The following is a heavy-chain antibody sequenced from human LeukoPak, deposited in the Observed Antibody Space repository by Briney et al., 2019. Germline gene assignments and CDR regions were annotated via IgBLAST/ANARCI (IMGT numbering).Heavy chain of an antibody. V-gene: IGHV1-69*13. Sequence: SVKVSCKASGGTFSSYAISWVRQAPGQGLEWMGGIIPIFGTANYAQKFQGRVTITADELTSTAYMELNSLRSEDTAMYYCAREPRYSDYDRVLDYWGQGTLVTVSS. D-gene: IGHD5-12*01. CDR2: IIPIFGTA. J-gene: IGHJ4*02. CDR1: GGTFSSYA. CDR3: AREPRYSDYDRVLDY.